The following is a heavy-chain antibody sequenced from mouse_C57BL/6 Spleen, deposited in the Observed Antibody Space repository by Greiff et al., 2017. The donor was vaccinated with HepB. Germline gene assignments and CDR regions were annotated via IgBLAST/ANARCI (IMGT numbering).Heavy chain of an antibody. CDR2: INPNNGGT. CDR3: ARYDYDDEDAMDY. V-gene: IGHV1-26*01. D-gene: IGHD2-4*01. Sequence: EVKLQQSGPELVKPGASVKISCKASGYTFTDYYMNWVKQSHGKSLEWIGDINPNNGGTSYNQKFKGKATLTVDKSSSTAYMELRSLTSEDSAVYYCARYDYDDEDAMDYWGQGTSVTVSS. J-gene: IGHJ4*01. CDR1: GYTFTDYY.